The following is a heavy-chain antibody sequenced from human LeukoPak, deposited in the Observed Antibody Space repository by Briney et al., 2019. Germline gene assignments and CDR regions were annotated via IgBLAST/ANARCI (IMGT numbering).Heavy chain of an antibody. CDR3: ASSHYYDSSGYWGLRVYYFDY. D-gene: IGHD3-22*01. J-gene: IGHJ4*02. Sequence: ASVKVSCKASGYTFTCYYMHWVRQAPGQGLEWMGWINPNSGGTNYAQKFQGRVTMTRYTSISTAYMELSRLRSDDTAVYYCASSHYYDSSGYWGLRVYYFDYSGQGALVTVSS. V-gene: IGHV1-2*02. CDR1: GYTFTCYY. CDR2: INPNSGGT.